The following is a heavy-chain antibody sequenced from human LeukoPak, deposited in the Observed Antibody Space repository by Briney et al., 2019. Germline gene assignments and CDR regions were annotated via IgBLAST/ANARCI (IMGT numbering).Heavy chain of an antibody. CDR3: AREQYYYGSGCYGY. V-gene: IGHV4-39*07. CDR1: GGSISSSSYY. J-gene: IGHJ4*02. CDR2: IYYSGST. D-gene: IGHD3-10*01. Sequence: PSETLSLTCTVSGGSISSSSYYWGWIRQPPGKGLEWIGSIYYSGSTYYNPSLNIRVTISVDTSKNQFSLKLSSVTAADTAVYYCAREQYYYGSGCYGYWGQGTLVTVSS.